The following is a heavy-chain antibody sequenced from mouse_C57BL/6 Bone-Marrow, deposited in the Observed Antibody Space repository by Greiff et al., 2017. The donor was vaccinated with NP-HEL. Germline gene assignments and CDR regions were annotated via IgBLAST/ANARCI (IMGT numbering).Heavy chain of an antibody. Sequence: VQLQQPGAELVKPGASVKLSCKASGYTFTSYLMHWVKQRPGRGLEWIGRIDPNSGGTKYNEKFKSKATLTVDKPPSTADMQRNSLTYEDSAVYYSARYYYGSSSFDYWGQGTTLTVSS. D-gene: IGHD1-1*01. CDR1: GYTFTSYL. V-gene: IGHV1-72*01. CDR2: IDPNSGGT. J-gene: IGHJ2*01. CDR3: ARYYYGSSSFDY.